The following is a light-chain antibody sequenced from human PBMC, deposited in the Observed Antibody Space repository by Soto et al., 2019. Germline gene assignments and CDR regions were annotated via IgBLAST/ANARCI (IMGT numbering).Light chain of an antibody. CDR1: QTVSSY. Sequence: ENVLTQSPGTLSLSPGERATLSCRASQTVSSYLTWYQQRPGQAPRLLISGASRRATGIQDRFSGSGSRTDVPLTISRLEPEDFALYYGQQYGTSTITFGQGTRLEIK. CDR3: QQYGTSTIT. J-gene: IGKJ5*01. CDR2: GAS. V-gene: IGKV3-20*01.